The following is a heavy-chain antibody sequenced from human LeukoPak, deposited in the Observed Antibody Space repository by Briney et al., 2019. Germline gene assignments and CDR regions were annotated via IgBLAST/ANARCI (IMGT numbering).Heavy chain of an antibody. CDR1: GGSISSYY. V-gene: IGHV4-59*01. CDR2: IYYSGST. Sequence: SETLSLTCTVSGGSISSYYWSWIRQPPGKGLEWIGYIYYSGSTNYNPSLKSRVTISVDTSKNQFSLKLSSVTAADTAVYYCARDGATMVRGVISRWFDPWGQGTLVTVSS. D-gene: IGHD3-10*01. CDR3: ARDGATMVRGVISRWFDP. J-gene: IGHJ5*02.